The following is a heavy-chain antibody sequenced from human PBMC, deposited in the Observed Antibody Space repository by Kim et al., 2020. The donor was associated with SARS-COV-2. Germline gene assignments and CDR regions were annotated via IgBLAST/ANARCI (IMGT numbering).Heavy chain of an antibody. CDR2: IIPIFGTA. CDR1: GGTFSSYA. J-gene: IGHJ6*02. CDR3: AIRNCTNGVCYRRVYYYYYGMDV. Sequence: SVKVSCKASGGTFSSYAISWVRQAPGQGLEWMGGIIPIFGTANYAQKFQGRVTITADESTSTAYMELSSLRSEDTAVYYCAIRNCTNGVCYRRVYYYYYGMDVWGQGTTVTVSS. D-gene: IGHD2-8*01. V-gene: IGHV1-69*13.